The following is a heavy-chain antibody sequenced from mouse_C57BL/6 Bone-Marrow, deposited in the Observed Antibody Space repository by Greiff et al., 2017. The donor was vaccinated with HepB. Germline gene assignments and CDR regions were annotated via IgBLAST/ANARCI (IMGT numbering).Heavy chain of an antibody. CDR1: GFTFTDYY. Sequence: EVQRVESGGGLVQPGGSLSLSCAASGFTFTDYYMSWVRQPPGKALEWLGFIRNKANGYTTEYSASVKGRFTISRDNSQNILYLQMNALRAEDSATYYCARDNAMDYWGQGTSVTVSS. CDR2: IRNKANGYTT. V-gene: IGHV7-3*01. CDR3: ARDNAMDY. J-gene: IGHJ4*01.